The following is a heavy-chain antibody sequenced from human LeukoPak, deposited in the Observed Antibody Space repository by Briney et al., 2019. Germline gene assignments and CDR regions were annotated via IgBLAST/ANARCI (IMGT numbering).Heavy chain of an antibody. CDR3: TKLHFHDSSGYYTLLPLGAFDI. J-gene: IGHJ3*02. D-gene: IGHD3-22*01. CDR1: GFTFSSYG. V-gene: IGHV3-49*04. CDR2: IRSNVFGGTT. Sequence: GRSLRLSCAASGFTFSSYGMHWVRQAPGKGLEWVGLIRSNVFGGTTEYAASVRGRFSISRDDSKSIAYLQMNSLKTEDSAIYYCTKLHFHDSSGYYTLLPLGAFDIWGQGTMVTVSS.